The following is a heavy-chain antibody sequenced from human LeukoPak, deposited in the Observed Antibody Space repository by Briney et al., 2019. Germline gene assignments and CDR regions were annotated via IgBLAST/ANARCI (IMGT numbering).Heavy chain of an antibody. CDR3: AKGGSSWSRTYFDY. V-gene: IGHV3-30*04. J-gene: IGHJ4*02. Sequence: GRSLRLSCAASGFSFSSYAMHWVRQAPGKGLEWVAFISYDGGSKYYADSVKGRFTISRDNSKNTLYLQMNSLRVEDTAVYYCAKGGSSWSRTYFDYWGQGTLVTVSS. D-gene: IGHD6-13*01. CDR2: ISYDGGSK. CDR1: GFSFSSYA.